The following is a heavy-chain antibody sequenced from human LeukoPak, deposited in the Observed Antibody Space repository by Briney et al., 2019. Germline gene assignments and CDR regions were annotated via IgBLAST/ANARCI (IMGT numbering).Heavy chain of an antibody. V-gene: IGHV1-18*01. D-gene: IGHD3-9*01. CDR2: ISAYNGNT. CDR1: GYRFTSYG. CDR3: ARGGDGDILTGLVFDY. J-gene: IGHJ4*02. Sequence: ASVKVSCKASGYRFTSYGISWVRQAPGQGLEWMGWISAYNGNTNYAQKLLGRVTMTTDTSTSTAYMELRSLRSDDTAVYYCARGGDGDILTGLVFDYWGQGTLVTVSS.